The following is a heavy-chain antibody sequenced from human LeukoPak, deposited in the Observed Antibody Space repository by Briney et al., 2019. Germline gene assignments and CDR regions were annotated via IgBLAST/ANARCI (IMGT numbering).Heavy chain of an antibody. D-gene: IGHD2-2*01. CDR3: ARDREGYCSSTCCYLYFDY. Sequence: SETLSLTCTVSGGSISSSSYYWGWLRQPPGKGLEWIGSIYYSGSTYYNPSLKSRVTISVDRSKSQFSLKLSSVTAADTAVYYCARDREGYCSSTCCYLYFDYWGQGTLVTVSS. V-gene: IGHV4-39*07. J-gene: IGHJ4*02. CDR1: GGSISSSSYY. CDR2: IYYSGST.